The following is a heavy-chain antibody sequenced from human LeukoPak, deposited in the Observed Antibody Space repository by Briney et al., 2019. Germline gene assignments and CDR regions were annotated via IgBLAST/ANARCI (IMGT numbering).Heavy chain of an antibody. CDR1: GGTFSSYA. V-gene: IGHV1-69*13. J-gene: IGHJ4*02. Sequence: GASVKVSCKASGGTFSSYAISWVRQAPGQGLEWMGGIIPILGTANYAQKFQGRVTITVDESTSTAYMELSSLRSEDTAVYYCAIPYSSSLPFDYWGQGTLVTVSS. CDR2: IIPILGTA. CDR3: AIPYSSSLPFDY. D-gene: IGHD6-6*01.